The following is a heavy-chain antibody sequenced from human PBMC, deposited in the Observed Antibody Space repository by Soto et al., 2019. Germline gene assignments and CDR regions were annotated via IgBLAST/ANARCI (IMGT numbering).Heavy chain of an antibody. J-gene: IGHJ5*02. Sequence: SETLSLTCSLSGGPINSSYHFWGWIRQTPGKGLESIGSVYYTETTYYNPSLQSPVTISVETSRNTFSLKVNSVTAADTGIYYCGRQRGLSTYMFITSFEPWGEGTLVPFCS. CDR3: GRQRGLSTYMFITSFEP. CDR2: VYYTETT. D-gene: IGHD3-10*02. V-gene: IGHV4-39*01. CDR1: GGPINSSYHF.